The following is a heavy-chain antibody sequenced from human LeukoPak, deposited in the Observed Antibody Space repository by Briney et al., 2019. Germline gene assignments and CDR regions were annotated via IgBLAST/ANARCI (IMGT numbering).Heavy chain of an antibody. D-gene: IGHD3-22*01. V-gene: IGHV4-34*01. CDR3: ARGTRMIVVVIKRQDAFDI. Sequence: KPSETLSLTCAVYGGSFSGYYWSWIRQPPGKGLEWIGEINHSGSTNYNPSLKSRVTISVDTSKNQFSLKLSSVTAADTAVYYCARGTRMIVVVIKRQDAFDIWGQGTMVTVSS. CDR1: GGSFSGYY. J-gene: IGHJ3*02. CDR2: INHSGST.